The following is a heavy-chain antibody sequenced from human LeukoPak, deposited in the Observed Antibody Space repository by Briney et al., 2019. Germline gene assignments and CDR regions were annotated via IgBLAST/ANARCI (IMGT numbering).Heavy chain of an antibody. V-gene: IGHV1-18*04. J-gene: IGHJ4*02. D-gene: IGHD3-22*01. CDR3: AREGGYYYDSSGYSLFDY. CDR1: GYTFTGYY. CDR2: ISAYNGNT. Sequence: ASVKVSCKASGYTFTGYYMHWVRQAPGQGLEWMGWISAYNGNTNYAQKLQGRVTMTTDTSTSTAYMELRSLRPDDTAVYYCAREGGYYYDSSGYSLFDYWGQGTLVTVSS.